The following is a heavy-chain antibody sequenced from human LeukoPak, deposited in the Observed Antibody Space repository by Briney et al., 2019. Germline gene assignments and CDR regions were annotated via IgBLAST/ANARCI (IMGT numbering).Heavy chain of an antibody. Sequence: ASVNVSCKASGYTFTSYAMHWVRQAPGQRLEWMGWINAGNGNTKYSQKFQGRVTITRDTSASTAYMELSSLRSEDTAVYYCASRLIAAAPFDYWGQGTLVTVSS. D-gene: IGHD6-13*01. CDR2: INAGNGNT. V-gene: IGHV1-3*01. CDR1: GYTFTSYA. CDR3: ASRLIAAAPFDY. J-gene: IGHJ4*02.